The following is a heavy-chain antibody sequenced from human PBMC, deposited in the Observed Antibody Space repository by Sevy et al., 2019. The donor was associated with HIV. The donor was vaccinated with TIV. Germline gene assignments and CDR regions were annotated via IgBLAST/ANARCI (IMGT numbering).Heavy chain of an antibody. CDR2: FDPEDGET. CDR3: AATKDYYESSGDPFDY. J-gene: IGHJ4*02. CDR1: GYTLIQIS. Sequence: ASVKVSCKVSGYTLIQISIHWMRQAPGRGLEWMGSFDPEDGETIYAQKFQGRLTMTEDTSTDTAYMEMSSLKSEDTAVYYCAATKDYYESSGDPFDYWGQGTLLTVSS. D-gene: IGHD3-22*01. V-gene: IGHV1-24*01.